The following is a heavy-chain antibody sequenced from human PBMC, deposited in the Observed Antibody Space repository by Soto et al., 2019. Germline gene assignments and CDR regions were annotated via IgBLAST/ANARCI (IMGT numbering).Heavy chain of an antibody. CDR2: LYYGRSA. Sequence: QVQLQESGPGLVKPSETLSLTCAVSGDSISSYYCMWIRQPPGKGLESIGYLYYGRSANYNPSLKSGVTLSVDTSTNPCSLTLSSMTAADTAVYYCALRSMAVVPEYWGQGTLVTVSS. CDR3: ALRSMAVVPEY. J-gene: IGHJ4*02. CDR1: GDSISSYY. V-gene: IGHV4-59*01. D-gene: IGHD3-22*01.